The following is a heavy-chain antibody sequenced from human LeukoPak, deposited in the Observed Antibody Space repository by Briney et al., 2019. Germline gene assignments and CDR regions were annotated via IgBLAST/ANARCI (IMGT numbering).Heavy chain of an antibody. D-gene: IGHD6-6*01. Sequence: GESLKISCRGSGYRFTSYWIGWVRQMPGKGLEWMGIIYPGDSDTRYSLSFQGQVTISADKSISTAYLQWSSLKASDTAMYYCARRGIAARGGYYYYMDVWGKGTTVTVSS. CDR1: GYRFTSYW. CDR2: IYPGDSDT. V-gene: IGHV5-51*01. CDR3: ARRGIAARGGYYYYMDV. J-gene: IGHJ6*03.